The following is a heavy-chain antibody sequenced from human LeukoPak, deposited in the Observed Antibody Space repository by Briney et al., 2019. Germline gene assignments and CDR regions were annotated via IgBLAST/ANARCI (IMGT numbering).Heavy chain of an antibody. J-gene: IGHJ4*02. D-gene: IGHD3-9*01. CDR1: GGSISSGGYY. CDR3: AGGVPYYDILTGPTLYYFDG. Sequence: SETLSLTCTVSGGSISSGGYYWSWLRQHPGKGLEWFGYIYYSGSTYYNPSLKSRVTISVDTSKNQFSLKLSSVTAADTAVYYCAGGVPYYDILTGPTLYYFDGWGQGTLVTVSS. V-gene: IGHV4-31*03. CDR2: IYYSGST.